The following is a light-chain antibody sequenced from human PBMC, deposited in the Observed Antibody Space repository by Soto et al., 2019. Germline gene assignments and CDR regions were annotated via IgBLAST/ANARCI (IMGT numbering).Light chain of an antibody. V-gene: IGKV1-5*01. CDR1: QSINNW. CDR2: DAS. Sequence: DIQMTQSPSTLSASVGDRVTLTCRASQSINNWLAWYQQKPGKAPKFLIYDASNLESGVPSRFSGSASGTEFTLIISSLQPDDFATYYCQQYDNYPLTFGGGTKVDI. J-gene: IGKJ4*01. CDR3: QQYDNYPLT.